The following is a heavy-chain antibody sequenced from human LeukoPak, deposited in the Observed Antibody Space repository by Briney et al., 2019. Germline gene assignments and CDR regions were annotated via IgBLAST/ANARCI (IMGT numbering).Heavy chain of an antibody. Sequence: GAALQISCKGSGYSFTTYWIGWVRQLPGKGLEWMGIIYPGDSDTRYSPSFQGQVTISVDKSINTAYLQWSSLKASDTAMFYCARFYCSTTSCHRADVWGKGTMVTVSS. CDR3: ARFYCSTTSCHRADV. CDR1: GYSFTTYW. CDR2: IYPGDSDT. J-gene: IGHJ6*04. D-gene: IGHD2-2*01. V-gene: IGHV5-51*01.